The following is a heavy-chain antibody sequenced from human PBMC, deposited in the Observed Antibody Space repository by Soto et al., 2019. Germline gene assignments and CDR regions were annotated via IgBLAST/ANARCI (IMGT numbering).Heavy chain of an antibody. CDR2: IKQDGTEK. J-gene: IGHJ4*02. D-gene: IGHD5-12*01. V-gene: IGHV3-7*04. Sequence: GSLRLSCVASGFTISSYWMTWVRQAPGKGLEWVANIKQDGTEKFYVDSVKGRSTISRDNAKNSLYLQMNSLRAEDTAVYYCARDGDGIVATINIFDYWGQGTLVTVSS. CDR1: GFTISSYW. CDR3: ARDGDGIVATINIFDY.